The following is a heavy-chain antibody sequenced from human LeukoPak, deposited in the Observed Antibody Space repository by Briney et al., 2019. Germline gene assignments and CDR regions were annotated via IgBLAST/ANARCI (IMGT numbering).Heavy chain of an antibody. CDR2: IKQDESEK. CDR3: AREGSGQYYFDY. V-gene: IGHV3-7*01. CDR1: GFTLSSYW. Sequence: GGSLRLSCVASGFTLSSYWMHWVRQVPGKGLDWVANIKQDESEKYYADSVKGRFTISRDNSKNTLYLQMNSLRAEDTAVYYCAREGSGQYYFDYWGQGTLVTVSS. D-gene: IGHD2-15*01. J-gene: IGHJ4*02.